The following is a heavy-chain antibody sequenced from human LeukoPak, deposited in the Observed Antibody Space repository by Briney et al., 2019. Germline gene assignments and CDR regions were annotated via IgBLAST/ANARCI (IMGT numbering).Heavy chain of an antibody. CDR3: ASGSSSWYERAYPDC. D-gene: IGHD6-13*01. Sequence: GESLEVSCNGSGYSFTSYWIGWVRQMPGKGLEWMGIIYPGDSDTRYSPSFQGQVTISADKSISTAYLQWSSLEASDTAMYYCASGSSSWYERAYPDCWGQGTLVTVSS. J-gene: IGHJ4*02. CDR2: IYPGDSDT. V-gene: IGHV5-51*01. CDR1: GYSFTSYW.